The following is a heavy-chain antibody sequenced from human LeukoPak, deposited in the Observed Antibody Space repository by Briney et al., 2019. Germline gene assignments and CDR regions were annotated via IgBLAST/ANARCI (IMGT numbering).Heavy chain of an antibody. CDR3: VKPTYYYDSSGYQDGMDV. CDR2: ISSNGGST. D-gene: IGHD3-22*01. Sequence: AGSLRLSCSASGFTFSSYAMHWVRQAPGKGLEYVSAISSNGGSTYYADSVKGRFTISRDNSKNTLYLQMSSLRAEDTAVYYCVKPTYYYDSSGYQDGMDVWGQGTTVTVSS. J-gene: IGHJ6*02. CDR1: GFTFSSYA. V-gene: IGHV3-64D*09.